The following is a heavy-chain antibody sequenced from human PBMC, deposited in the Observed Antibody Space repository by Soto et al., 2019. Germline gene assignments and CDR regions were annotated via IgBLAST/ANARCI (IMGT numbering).Heavy chain of an antibody. D-gene: IGHD6-19*01. Sequence: GESLKISCKGSGYSFTSYWIGWVRQMPGKGLEWMGIIYPGDSDTRYSPSFQGQVTISADKSISTAYLQWSSLKASDTAMYYCARMGIEVDGILYNWFDTWGQGTLVTVSS. CDR1: GYSFTSYW. CDR3: ARMGIEVDGILYNWFDT. CDR2: IYPGDSDT. V-gene: IGHV5-51*01. J-gene: IGHJ5*02.